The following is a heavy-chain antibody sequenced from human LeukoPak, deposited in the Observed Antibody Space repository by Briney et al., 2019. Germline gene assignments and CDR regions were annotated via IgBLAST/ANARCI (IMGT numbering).Heavy chain of an antibody. CDR3: AKRNDFGSHHVMPADN. J-gene: IGHJ4*02. CDR2: IRGSGTDT. D-gene: IGHD3/OR15-3a*01. Sequence: GGSLRLSCAASGFSFSSYAMSWVRQAPGKGLEWVSVIRGSGTDTYYADSVKGRFTISRDNSKNTLYLQMDSPRVEDTAVYYCAKRNDFGSHHVMPADNWGQGTLVTVSS. V-gene: IGHV3-23*01. CDR1: GFSFSSYA.